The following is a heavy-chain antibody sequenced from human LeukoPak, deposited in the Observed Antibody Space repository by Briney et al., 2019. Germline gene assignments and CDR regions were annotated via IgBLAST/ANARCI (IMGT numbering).Heavy chain of an antibody. V-gene: IGHV1-69*04. J-gene: IGHJ6*02. CDR2: IIPILGIA. CDR1: GGTFSSYA. Sequence: SVKVSCKASGGTFSSYAISWVRQAPGQGLEWMGRIIPILGIANYAQKFQGRVTITADKSTSTAYVELSSLRSEDTAVYYCARDFPGLSYGMDVWGQGTTVTVSS. CDR3: ARDFPGLSYGMDV.